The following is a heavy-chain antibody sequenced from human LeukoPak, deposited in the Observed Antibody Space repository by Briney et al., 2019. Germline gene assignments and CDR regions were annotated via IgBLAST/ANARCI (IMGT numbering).Heavy chain of an antibody. CDR2: IYYSGST. CDR3: ARADYDSSGVKGYYYYYYMDV. CDR1: GGSISSYY. Sequence: SETLSLTCTVSGGSISSYYWSWIRQPPGKGLEWIGYIYYSGSTNYNPSLKSRVTISVDTSKNQFSLKLSSVTAVDTAVYYCARADYDSSGVKGYYYYYYMDVWGKGTTVTVSS. J-gene: IGHJ6*03. D-gene: IGHD3-22*01. V-gene: IGHV4-59*01.